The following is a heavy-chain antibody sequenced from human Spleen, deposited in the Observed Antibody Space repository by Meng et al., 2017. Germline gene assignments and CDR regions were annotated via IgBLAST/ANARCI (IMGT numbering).Heavy chain of an antibody. D-gene: IGHD4-11*01. Sequence: GGSLRLSCAASGFTFSDHYMSWIRQVPGKGLEWVSYISGSGGAIYYADSVKGRFTISRDNAKNSLSLQMNSLRAEDTAMYYCAKAGGEPTPSTTVGYGMDVWGQGTTVTVSS. CDR1: GFTFSDHY. J-gene: IGHJ6*02. CDR2: ISGSGGAI. CDR3: AKAGGEPTPSTTVGYGMDV. V-gene: IGHV3-11*01.